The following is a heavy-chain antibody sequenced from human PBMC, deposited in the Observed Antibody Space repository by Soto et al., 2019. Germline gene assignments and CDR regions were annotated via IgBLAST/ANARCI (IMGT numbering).Heavy chain of an antibody. CDR2: IVVGSGNT. D-gene: IGHD6-13*01. CDR3: AGTGIAAAGYPTSDYYYYYGMDV. CDR1: GFTFTSSA. Sequence: SVKVSCKASGFTFTSSAMQWVRQARGQRLEWIGWIVVGSGNTNYAQKFQERVTITRDMSTSTAYMELSSLRSEDTAVYYCAGTGIAAAGYPTSDYYYYYGMDVWG. V-gene: IGHV1-58*02. J-gene: IGHJ6*02.